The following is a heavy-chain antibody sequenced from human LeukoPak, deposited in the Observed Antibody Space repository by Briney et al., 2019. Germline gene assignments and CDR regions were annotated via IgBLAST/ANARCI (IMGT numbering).Heavy chain of an antibody. CDR1: GGSISSYY. CDR2: IYYSGST. J-gene: IGHJ3*02. CDR3: ARDLVAGDAFDI. Sequence: SETLSLTCTVSGGSISSYYWSWIRQPPGKGLEWIGYIYYSGSTNYNPSLKSRVTISVDTSKNQFSLKLSSVTAADTAVYYCARDLVAGDAFDIWGQGTMVTVSS. D-gene: IGHD5-12*01. V-gene: IGHV4-59*01.